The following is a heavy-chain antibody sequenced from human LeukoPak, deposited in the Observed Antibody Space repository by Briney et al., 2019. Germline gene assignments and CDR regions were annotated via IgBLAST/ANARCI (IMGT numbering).Heavy chain of an antibody. CDR3: VDSVMVRLVGMPD. CDR2: IYNVGST. J-gene: IGHJ4*03. Sequence: GGSLRLSCAASGFTVSSNYMSWVRQAPGKGLEWVSVIYNVGSTFYADSVKGRFTISRDSSKNTLFLQMNSLRAEDTAVYYCVDSVMVRLVGMPDWGQGTLVTVSS. CDR1: GFTVSSNY. V-gene: IGHV3-66*01. D-gene: IGHD3-10*01.